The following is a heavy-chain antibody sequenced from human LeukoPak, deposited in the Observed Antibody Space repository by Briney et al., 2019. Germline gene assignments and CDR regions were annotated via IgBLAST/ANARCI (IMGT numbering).Heavy chain of an antibody. Sequence: SETLSLTCRAYGGSFSGYFWIWFRQPPGKGLEWIGEVNHSGSTNYKSSLRRRAIISVDTSKNQFPLKLTSVTAADTAIYFCAKYRYGYRGMDSWGQGTQVTVSS. CDR3: AKYRYGYRGMDS. J-gene: IGHJ4*02. CDR1: GGSFSGYF. CDR2: VNHSGST. V-gene: IGHV4-34*01. D-gene: IGHD5-18*01.